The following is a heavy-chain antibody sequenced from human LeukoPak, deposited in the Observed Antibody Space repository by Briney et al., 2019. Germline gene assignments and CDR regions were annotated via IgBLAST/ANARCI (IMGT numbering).Heavy chain of an antibody. D-gene: IGHD3-10*01. J-gene: IGHJ5*02. Sequence: SETLSLTCTVSGGSISSSSYYWGWIRQPPGTGLEWIGSIYYSGSTYYNPSLKSRVTISVDTSKNQFSLKLSSVTAADTAVYYCAGHYGSGFDPWGQGTLVTVSS. CDR1: GGSISSSSYY. CDR3: AGHYGSGFDP. CDR2: IYYSGST. V-gene: IGHV4-39*01.